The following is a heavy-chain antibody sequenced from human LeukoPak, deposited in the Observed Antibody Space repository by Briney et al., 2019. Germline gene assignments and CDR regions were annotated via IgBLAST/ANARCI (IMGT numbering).Heavy chain of an antibody. CDR2: IYSGGST. CDR1: GFTVSSNY. V-gene: IGHV3-53*01. CDR3: AGLWFGELGDAFDT. D-gene: IGHD3-10*01. Sequence: PGGSLRLSCAASGFTVSSNYMSWVRQAPGKGLEWVSVIYSGGSTYYADSVKGRFTISRDNSKNTLYLQMNSLRAEDTAVYYCAGLWFGELGDAFDTWGQGTMVTVSS. J-gene: IGHJ3*02.